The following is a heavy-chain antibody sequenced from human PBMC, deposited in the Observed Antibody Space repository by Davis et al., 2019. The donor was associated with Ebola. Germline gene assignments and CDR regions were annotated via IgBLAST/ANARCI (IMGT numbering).Heavy chain of an antibody. CDR2: LDSGATT. CDR3: AKSLLFSPSHMSEFRGVDY. D-gene: IGHD3-10*01. V-gene: IGHV3-53*01. CDR1: GFAVSTNH. J-gene: IGHJ4*02. Sequence: GESLKISCAASGFAVSTNHMSWVRQAPGEGLEWVSVLDSGATTNYADSVKGRFTISRDNSKNTVSLQMDSLRADDTAVYYCAKSLLFSPSHMSEFRGVDYWGQGTVVTVSS.